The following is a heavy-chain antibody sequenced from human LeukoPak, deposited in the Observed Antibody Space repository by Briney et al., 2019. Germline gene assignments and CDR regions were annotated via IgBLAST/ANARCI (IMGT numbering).Heavy chain of an antibody. V-gene: IGHV4-59*01. CDR1: GGSISSYY. D-gene: IGHD5-12*01. J-gene: IGHJ6*03. CDR2: IYYSGST. Sequence: SETLSLTCTVSGGSISSYYWSWIRQPPGKGLEWIGYIYYSGSTDYNPSLKSRVTLSVDTSKNQFSLKLSSVTAADTAVYYCARRLREYSGYDYYYYMDVWGKGTSVTVSS. CDR3: ARRLREYSGYDYYYYMDV.